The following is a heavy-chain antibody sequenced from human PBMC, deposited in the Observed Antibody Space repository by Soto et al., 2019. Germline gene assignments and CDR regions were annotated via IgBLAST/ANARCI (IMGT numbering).Heavy chain of an antibody. Sequence: EASVKVSCKASGYTFTSYAMHWVRQAPGQRLEWMGWINAGNGNTKYSQKFQGRVTITRDTSASTAYMELSSLRSEDTAVYYCARVEQWLVQTNFDYWGQGTLVTVSS. CDR3: ARVEQWLVQTNFDY. CDR1: GYTFTSYA. J-gene: IGHJ4*02. D-gene: IGHD6-19*01. V-gene: IGHV1-3*01. CDR2: INAGNGNT.